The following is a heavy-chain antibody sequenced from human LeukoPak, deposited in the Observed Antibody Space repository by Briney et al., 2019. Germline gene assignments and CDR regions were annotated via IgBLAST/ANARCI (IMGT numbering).Heavy chain of an antibody. CDR1: GYTFTSYY. J-gene: IGHJ4*02. CDR3: ARWTNTYLDY. V-gene: IGHV1-46*01. Sequence: GASVKVSCKASGYTFTSYYMHWVRQAPGQGLEWMGIINPIGRSTNYAQKFQGRVTMTRDTSTTTVYMELSSLTSEDTAVYYCARWTNTYLDYWGQGTLVTVSS. CDR2: INPIGRST. D-gene: IGHD3/OR15-3a*01.